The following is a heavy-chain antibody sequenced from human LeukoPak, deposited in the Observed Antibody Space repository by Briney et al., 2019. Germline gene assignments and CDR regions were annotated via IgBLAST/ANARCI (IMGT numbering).Heavy chain of an antibody. V-gene: IGHV3-9*01. D-gene: IGHD6-13*01. CDR3: AKDIGSTAAGYFDY. Sequence: PGGSLRLSCAASGFTFDDYAMHWVRQAPGKGLEWVSGISWNSGSIGYADSVKGRFTISRDNAKNSLYLQMNSLRAEDTALYYCAKDIGSTAAGYFDYWGQGTLVTVSS. CDR1: GFTFDDYA. J-gene: IGHJ4*02. CDR2: ISWNSGSI.